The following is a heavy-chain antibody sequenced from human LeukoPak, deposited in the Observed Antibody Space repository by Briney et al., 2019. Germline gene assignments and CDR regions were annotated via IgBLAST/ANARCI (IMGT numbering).Heavy chain of an antibody. D-gene: IGHD1-26*01. Sequence: GGSLRLSCAASGFTFSSYWMSWVRQAPGKGLEWVANIKQDGSEKHYVDSVKGRFTISRDNAKNSLYLQMNSLRAEDTAVYYCATGRWETNGYAFDIWGQGTMVTVSS. CDR1: GFTFSSYW. J-gene: IGHJ3*02. CDR3: ATGRWETNGYAFDI. V-gene: IGHV3-7*03. CDR2: IKQDGSEK.